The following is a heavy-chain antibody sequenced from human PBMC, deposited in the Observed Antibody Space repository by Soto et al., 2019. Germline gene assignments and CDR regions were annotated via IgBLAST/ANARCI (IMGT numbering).Heavy chain of an antibody. V-gene: IGHV3-33*01. D-gene: IGHD6-13*01. Sequence: QVQLVESGGGVVQPGRSLRLSCAASGFTFSSYGMHWVRQAPGKGLEWVAVIWYDGSNKYYADSVKGRFTISRDNSKNTLYLQMNSRRAEDTAVYYWARYSSSWFGRIDYWGQGTLVTVSS. CDR2: IWYDGSNK. CDR3: ARYSSSWFGRIDY. J-gene: IGHJ4*02. CDR1: GFTFSSYG.